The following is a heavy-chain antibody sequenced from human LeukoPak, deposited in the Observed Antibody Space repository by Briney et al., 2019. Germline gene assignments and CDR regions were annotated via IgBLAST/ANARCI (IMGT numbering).Heavy chain of an antibody. Sequence: SETLSLTCTVSVGSIRGYYWTWIRQPAGKGLEWIGRIYSSGTAYYNPSLESRVTMSADTSKNQLSLKLSSVTAADTAVYYCARPYYYDSRIDPWGQGILVTVSS. D-gene: IGHD3-22*01. CDR1: VGSIRGYY. J-gene: IGHJ5*02. CDR2: IYSSGTA. V-gene: IGHV4-4*07. CDR3: ARPYYYDSRIDP.